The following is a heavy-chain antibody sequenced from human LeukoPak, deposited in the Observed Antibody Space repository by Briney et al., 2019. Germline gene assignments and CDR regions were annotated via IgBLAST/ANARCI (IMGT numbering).Heavy chain of an antibody. CDR2: IYYSGST. J-gene: IGHJ5*02. V-gene: IGHV4-39*01. Sequence: SETLSLTCTVSGGSISSSSYYWGWIRQPPGKGLEWIGSIYYSGSTYYNPSLKSRGPLSVDTSKNQFSLKLSSVTAADTAVYYCARLGGAWYNWFDPWGQGTLVTVSS. D-gene: IGHD6-19*01. CDR3: ARLGGAWYNWFDP. CDR1: GGSISSSSYY.